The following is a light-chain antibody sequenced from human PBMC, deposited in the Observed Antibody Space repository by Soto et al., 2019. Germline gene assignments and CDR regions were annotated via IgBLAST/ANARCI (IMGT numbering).Light chain of an antibody. CDR3: QQYNEWPLT. V-gene: IGKV3-15*01. J-gene: IGKJ4*01. CDR1: QSVSNN. CDR2: FAS. Sequence: EIVMTQSPATLSVSPGERATLSCRASQSVSNNLAWDQQKPGQAPRPLIYFASTRATGVPARFSGSGSGTELTLTISSLQSEDFAVYYCQQYNEWPLTFGGGTKVETK.